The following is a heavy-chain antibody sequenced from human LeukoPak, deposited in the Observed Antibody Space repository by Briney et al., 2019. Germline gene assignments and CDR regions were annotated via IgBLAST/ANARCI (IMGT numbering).Heavy chain of an antibody. V-gene: IGHV1-18*01. J-gene: IGHJ4*02. CDR3: AREDTRLKSDY. CDR2: ISAHNGNT. CDR1: GYTFTSYG. Sequence: ASVKVSCKASGYTFTSYGISWVRQAPGQGLEWMGWISAHNGNTNHAQKLQGRVTMTTDTSTSTAYMELRSLRSDDTAVYYCAREDTRLKSDYWGQGTLVTVSS.